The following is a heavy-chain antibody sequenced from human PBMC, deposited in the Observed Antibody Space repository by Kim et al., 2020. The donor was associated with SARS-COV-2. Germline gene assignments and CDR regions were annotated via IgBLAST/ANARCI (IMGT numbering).Heavy chain of an antibody. D-gene: IGHD3-3*01. V-gene: IGHV4-34*01. CDR1: GGSFSGYY. Sequence: SETLSLTCAVYGGSFSGYYWSWIRQTPGKGLEWIGEINHSGSTNYNPSLKSRVTISVDTSKNQFSLKLSSVTAADTAVYYCAREAEWRNWFDPWGQGTL. J-gene: IGHJ5*02. CDR3: AREAEWRNWFDP. CDR2: INHSGST.